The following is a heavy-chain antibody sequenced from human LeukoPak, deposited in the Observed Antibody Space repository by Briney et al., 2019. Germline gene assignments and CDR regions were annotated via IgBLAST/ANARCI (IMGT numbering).Heavy chain of an antibody. J-gene: IGHJ3*02. CDR3: ASRRDGYNFGAFDI. V-gene: IGHV3-7*01. Sequence: AGGSLRLSCAASGFTFSSYWMSWVRQAPGKGLEWVANIKQDGSEKYYVDSVKGRFTISRDNVKNSLYLQMNSLRAEDTAVYYCASRRDGYNFGAFDIWGKGTMVTVSS. D-gene: IGHD5-24*01. CDR1: GFTFSSYW. CDR2: IKQDGSEK.